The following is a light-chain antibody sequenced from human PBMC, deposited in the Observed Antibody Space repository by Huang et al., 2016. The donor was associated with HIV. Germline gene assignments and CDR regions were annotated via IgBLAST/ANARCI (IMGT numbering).Light chain of an antibody. CDR3: QQYHSLPWT. V-gene: IGKV1-NL1*01. Sequence: DIQMTQSPSSLSASVGDRVTITCRASQGIGNSLAWYQQTPEKAPRLRLYATSALASGVPSRFSVSGSGTHYTLTINTLQPEDIASYYCQQYHSLPWTFGQGTKVEIK. CDR1: QGIGNS. CDR2: ATS. J-gene: IGKJ1*01.